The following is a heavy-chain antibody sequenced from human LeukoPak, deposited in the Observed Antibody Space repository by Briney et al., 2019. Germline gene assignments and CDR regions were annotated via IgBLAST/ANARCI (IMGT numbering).Heavy chain of an antibody. CDR1: GFTFSSYW. V-gene: IGHV3-74*01. Sequence: QIGGSLRLSCAASGFTFSSYWMHWVRQAPGKGLVWVSRINSDGSTTNYADSVKGRFTISRDNAENTLYLQMNSLRVEDTAVYHCARRVSATRWFDPWGQGTLVTVSS. CDR3: ARRVSATRWFDP. D-gene: IGHD2-15*01. CDR2: INSDGSTT. J-gene: IGHJ5*02.